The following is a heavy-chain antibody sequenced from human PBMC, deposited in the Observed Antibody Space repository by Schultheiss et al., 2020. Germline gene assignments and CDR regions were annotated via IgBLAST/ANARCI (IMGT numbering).Heavy chain of an antibody. CDR2: INPNSGDT. CDR3: SSAPLGEVSKY. CDR1: GYTFTDYY. Sequence: GESLKISCKASGYTFTDYYIHWVRQAPGQGLEWMAWINPNSGDTNYAQKFQGRVTLTRDTSISTAYIELSSLKSDDTAVYYCSSAPLGEVSKYWGQGTLVTVSS. J-gene: IGHJ4*02. D-gene: IGHD3-16*01. V-gene: IGHV1-2*02.